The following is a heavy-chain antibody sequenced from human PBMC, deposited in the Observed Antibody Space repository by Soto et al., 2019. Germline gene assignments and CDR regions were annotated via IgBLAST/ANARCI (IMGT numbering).Heavy chain of an antibody. CDR3: ARLCSGGYSPHLAGEALNDY. D-gene: IGHD1-26*01. J-gene: IGHJ4*02. CDR1: GGTFSSYA. V-gene: IGHV1-69*01. CDR2: IIPIFGTA. Sequence: QVQLVQSGAEVKKPGSSVKVSCKASGGTFSSYAISWVRQAPGQGLEWMGGIIPIFGTANYAQKFQGRVTITADESTSTAYMELSSLRSEDTAVYYCARLCSGGYSPHLAGEALNDYWGQGTLVTVSS.